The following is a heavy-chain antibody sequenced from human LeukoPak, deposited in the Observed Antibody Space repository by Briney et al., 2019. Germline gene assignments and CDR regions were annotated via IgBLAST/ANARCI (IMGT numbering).Heavy chain of an antibody. Sequence: GGSLRLSCEASGFSFSSYNMDWVRQTPGKGLEWISSITTSSTYTFYADSVKGRFTISRDNARNSLYLQMNSLRVEDAAVYYCARDPYSGTYGNTYYYYMDVWGKGTTVTISS. V-gene: IGHV3-21*01. J-gene: IGHJ6*03. CDR2: ITTSSTYT. D-gene: IGHD1-26*01. CDR3: ARDPYSGTYGNTYYYYMDV. CDR1: GFSFSSYN.